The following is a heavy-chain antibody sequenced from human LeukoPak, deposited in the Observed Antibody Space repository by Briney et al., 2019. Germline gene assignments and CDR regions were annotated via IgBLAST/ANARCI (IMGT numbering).Heavy chain of an antibody. D-gene: IGHD6-13*01. V-gene: IGHV3-11*01. CDR2: ISSSGSTI. J-gene: IGHJ4*02. CDR3: ARYSSSWYKVTY. Sequence: GGSLRLSCAASGFTFSDYYMSWIRQAPGKGPEWVSYISSSGSTIYYADSVKGRFTISRDNAKNSLYLQMNSLRAEDTAVYYCARYSSSWYKVTYWGQGTLVTVSS. CDR1: GFTFSDYY.